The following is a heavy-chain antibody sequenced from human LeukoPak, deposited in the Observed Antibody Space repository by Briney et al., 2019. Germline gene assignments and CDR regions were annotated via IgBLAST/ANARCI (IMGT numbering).Heavy chain of an antibody. J-gene: IGHJ4*02. D-gene: IGHD6-19*01. CDR3: ARVGSGWEFDH. Sequence: PGGSLRLSCATSGFTFNSYWMSWVRQAPGKGLEWVSVIYTGGSTYYAGSVKGRFTISRDNSKKTLYLQMNSLRAEDTAVYYCARVGSGWEFDHWGQGTLVTVSS. CDR1: GFTFNSYW. CDR2: IYTGGST. V-gene: IGHV3-53*01.